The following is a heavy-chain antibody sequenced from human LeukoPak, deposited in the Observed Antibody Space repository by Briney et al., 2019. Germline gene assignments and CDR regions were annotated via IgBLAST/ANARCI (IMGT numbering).Heavy chain of an antibody. CDR1: GGSFSGDY. D-gene: IGHD4-17*01. J-gene: IGHJ4*02. V-gene: IGHV4-34*01. CDR2: INHSGSI. CDR3: ARAGHPNYGDTH. Sequence: SETLSLTCAVHGGSFSGDYWSWIRQPPGKGLEWIGEINHSGSINYNPSLKSRVTISVDTSKNQFSLKLSSVTAADTAVYYCARAGHPNYGDTHWGQGTLVTVSS.